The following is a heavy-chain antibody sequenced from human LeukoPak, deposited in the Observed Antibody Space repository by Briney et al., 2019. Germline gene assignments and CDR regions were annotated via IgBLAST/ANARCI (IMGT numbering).Heavy chain of an antibody. J-gene: IGHJ5*02. CDR3: ARGGRLNWFDP. Sequence: GGSLRLSCAASGFTFSSYEMHWVRQAPGKGLEWVSYISSSSSTIYYADSVKGRFTISRDNAKNSLYLQMNSLRAEDTAVYYCARGGRLNWFDPWGQGTLVTVSS. D-gene: IGHD1-26*01. CDR2: ISSSSSTI. CDR1: GFTFSSYE. V-gene: IGHV3-48*01.